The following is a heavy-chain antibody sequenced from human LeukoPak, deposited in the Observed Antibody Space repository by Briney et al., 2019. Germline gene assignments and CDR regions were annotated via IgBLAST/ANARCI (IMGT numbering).Heavy chain of an antibody. D-gene: IGHD2-15*01. V-gene: IGHV1-18*01. CDR1: GYTFTSYG. CDR2: ISAYNGNT. Sequence: ASVKVSCKASGYTFTSYGISWVRQAPGQGLEWMGWISAYNGNTNYAQKLQGRVTMTTDTSTSTAYMELRSLRSDDTAVYYCARAAPTYCSGGSCYVFDYWGQGTLVTVSS. CDR3: ARAAPTYCSGGSCYVFDY. J-gene: IGHJ4*02.